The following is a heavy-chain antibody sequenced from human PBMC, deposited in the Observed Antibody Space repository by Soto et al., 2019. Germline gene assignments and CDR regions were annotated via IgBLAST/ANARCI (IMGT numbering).Heavy chain of an antibody. V-gene: IGHV4-4*02. D-gene: IGHD3-22*01. CDR2: IYHSGTT. CDR3: ARGGYDSSGYYFRLDY. Sequence: SETLSLTCAVSGDSMRSNNWCSWVRQPPGKGLEWIGEIYHSGTTNYNPSLKSRVTISVDKSKNQFSLRLNSVTAADTAFYYCARGGYDSSGYYFRLDYWGQGTLVTVSS. J-gene: IGHJ4*02. CDR1: GDSMRSNNW.